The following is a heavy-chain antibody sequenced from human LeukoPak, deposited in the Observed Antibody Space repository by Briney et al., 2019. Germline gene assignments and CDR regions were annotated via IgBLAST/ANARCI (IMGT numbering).Heavy chain of an antibody. J-gene: IGHJ4*02. CDR3: TTRRQDGW. CDR2: IKSKSDGGTI. CDR1: GFTFSDAW. V-gene: IGHV3-15*01. D-gene: IGHD2-15*01. Sequence: PGGSLRLSCVGSGFTFSDAWMSWVRQAPGKGLEWVGRIKSKSDGGTIDYTAPVKGRFTISRDDSRNTLYLQMNSLKTEDTAVYYCTTRRQDGWWGQGTLVTVS.